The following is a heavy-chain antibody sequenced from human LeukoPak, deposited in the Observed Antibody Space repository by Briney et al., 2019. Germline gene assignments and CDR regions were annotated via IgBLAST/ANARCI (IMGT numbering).Heavy chain of an antibody. CDR1: GGTFTNYA. J-gene: IGHJ4*02. D-gene: IGHD6-6*01. V-gene: IGHV1-69*05. CDR3: ARPDKAAQYGPFDY. Sequence: SVKVSCKASGGTFTNYAISWVRQAPGQGLEWMGGIIPMYGTPSYAQNFRGKVTITTDESTSTSYLELNSLRSEDTAVYYCARPDKAAQYGPFDYWGQGTLVIVSS. CDR2: IIPMYGTP.